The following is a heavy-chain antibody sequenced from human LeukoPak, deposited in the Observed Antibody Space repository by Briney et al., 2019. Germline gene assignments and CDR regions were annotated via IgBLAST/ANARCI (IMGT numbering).Heavy chain of an antibody. CDR3: ARGDYDSGHFFDY. CDR1: GYTFITYY. CDR2: INPSGGST. V-gene: IGHV1-46*01. J-gene: IGHJ4*02. D-gene: IGHD3-16*01. Sequence: GASVTVSCKASGYTFITYYMHWVRQAPGQGLEWMGIINPSGGSTSFAQKFQGRVTMTRDTSTSTVFMELSSLRSEDTAVYYCARGDYDSGHFFDYWGEGTLGTVSS.